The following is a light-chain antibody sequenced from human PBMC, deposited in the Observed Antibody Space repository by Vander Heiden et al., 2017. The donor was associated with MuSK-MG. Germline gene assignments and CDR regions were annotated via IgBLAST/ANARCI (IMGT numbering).Light chain of an antibody. CDR2: GNS. J-gene: IGLJ2*01. Sequence: QSVLTQPPSVSGAPGQTVTISCTGNSSNIGVGSNVHWYQQPPGTAPKLLIYGNSKRTSGVPDRFSGSRSGTSASLAITGLQPEDEADYYCQSYDSSLSGPVVFGGGTKLTVL. V-gene: IGLV1-40*01. CDR1: SSNIGVGSN. CDR3: QSYDSSLSGPVV.